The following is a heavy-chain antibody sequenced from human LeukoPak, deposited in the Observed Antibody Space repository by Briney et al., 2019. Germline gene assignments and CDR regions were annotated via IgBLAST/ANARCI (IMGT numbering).Heavy chain of an antibody. CDR3: ARGRIAVAGTYIPSNWGPQLYYMDV. CDR1: GFTFSTYW. D-gene: IGHD6-19*01. Sequence: GGSLRLSCAASGFTFSTYWMTWVRQAPGKGLEWVANIKQDGSEKYYVDSVKGRFTISRDNAKNSLCLQMNSLRAEDTAVYYCARGRIAVAGTYIPSNWGPQLYYMDVWGKGTTVTVSS. V-gene: IGHV3-7*01. J-gene: IGHJ6*03. CDR2: IKQDGSEK.